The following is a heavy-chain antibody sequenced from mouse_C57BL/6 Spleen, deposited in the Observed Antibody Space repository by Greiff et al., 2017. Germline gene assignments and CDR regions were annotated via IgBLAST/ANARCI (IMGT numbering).Heavy chain of an antibody. CDR2: IDPSDSYT. V-gene: IGHV1-50*01. CDR3: ARHSSGPYYAMDY. J-gene: IGHJ4*01. CDR1: GYTFTSYW. D-gene: IGHD3-2*02. Sequence: VQLQQPGAELVKPGASVKLSCKASGYTFTSYWMQWVKQRPGQGLEWIGEIDPSDSYTNYNQKFKGKATLTVDTSSSTAYMQLSSLTSEDSAVYYCARHSSGPYYAMDYWGQGTSVTVSS.